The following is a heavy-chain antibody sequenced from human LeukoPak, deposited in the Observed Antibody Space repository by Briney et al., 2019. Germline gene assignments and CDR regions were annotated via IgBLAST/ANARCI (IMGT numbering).Heavy chain of an antibody. V-gene: IGHV3-21*01. CDR3: ASSGYSYGPAAYYFDY. D-gene: IGHD5-18*01. CDR1: GFTFSSYS. J-gene: IGHJ4*02. Sequence: GGSLRPSCAASGFTFSSYSMNWVRQAPGKGLEWVSSISTSSSYIHYADSVKGRFTISRDNAKNSLYLQMNSLRAEDTAVYYCASSGYSYGPAAYYFDYWGQGTLVTVSS. CDR2: ISTSSSYI.